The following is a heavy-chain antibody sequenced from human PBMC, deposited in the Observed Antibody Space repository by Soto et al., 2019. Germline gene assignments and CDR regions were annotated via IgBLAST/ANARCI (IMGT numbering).Heavy chain of an antibody. D-gene: IGHD3-22*01. CDR1: AFTFSDYY. CDR3: ARGEYDMALS. J-gene: IGHJ5*02. V-gene: IGHV3-11*01. Sequence: XGSLTLSFAAAAFTFSDYYMSWIRQAPGKGLDWVSYIISSGSTIYYADSVKGRFTISRDNAKNSLYLQMNSLRAEDTAVYYCARGEYDMALSWGRGTLVTVSS. CDR2: IISSGSTI.